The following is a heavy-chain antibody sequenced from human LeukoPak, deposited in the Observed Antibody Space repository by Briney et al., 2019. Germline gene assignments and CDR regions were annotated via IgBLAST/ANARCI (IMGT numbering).Heavy chain of an antibody. Sequence: GGSLRLSCAASGFTLSSFSMHGVRQSPGGGLEYVSAMKYKGGTTYYADSVKGVFTISRDNSKNTLYLQIPSLRDEDMRVYYCARVGPATAFDYWGQGTQVTVSS. V-gene: IGHV3-64*02. CDR1: GFTLSSFS. CDR2: MKYKGGTT. CDR3: ARVGPATAFDY. D-gene: IGHD1-26*01. J-gene: IGHJ4*02.